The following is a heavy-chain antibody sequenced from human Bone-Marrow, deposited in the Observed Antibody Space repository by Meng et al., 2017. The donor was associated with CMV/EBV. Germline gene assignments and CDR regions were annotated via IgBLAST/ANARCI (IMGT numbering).Heavy chain of an antibody. CDR1: GFTFSSYG. CDR3: ARMISIYGGYGMDV. J-gene: IGHJ6*02. Sequence: GGSLRLSCAASGFTFSSYGIHWVRQAPGKGLEWVAVLSYDGSNSYFVDSVKDRFILSRDNSKNQVYLQMNSLRDEDSAVYHCARMISIYGGYGMDVWGQGTTVT. CDR2: LSYDGSNS. D-gene: IGHD3-3*01. V-gene: IGHV3-30*03.